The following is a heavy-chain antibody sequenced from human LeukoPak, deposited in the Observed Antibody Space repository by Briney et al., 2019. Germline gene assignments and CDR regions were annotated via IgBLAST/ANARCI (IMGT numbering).Heavy chain of an antibody. D-gene: IGHD6-13*01. Sequence: GGSLRLSCAASGFTVSSNYMSWVRQAPGKGLEWVSGIYSGGSTYYADSVKGRFTISRDNSKNTLYLQMNSLRAEDTAVYYCARCGSSWYFDYWGQGTLVTVSS. CDR1: GFTVSSNY. CDR2: IYSGGST. V-gene: IGHV3-66*01. J-gene: IGHJ4*02. CDR3: ARCGSSWYFDY.